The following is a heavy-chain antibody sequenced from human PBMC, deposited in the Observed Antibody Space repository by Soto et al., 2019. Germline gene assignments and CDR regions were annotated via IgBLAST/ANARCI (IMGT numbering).Heavy chain of an antibody. CDR2: IIPLFRTP. V-gene: IGHV1-69*12. CDR1: GGTFSSSA. CDR3: ARDTDRLPLGGNYYYILDV. Sequence: QVQLVQSGAEMKEPGSSVKVSCKTSGGTFSSSAISWLRQAPGQGLEWMGGIIPLFRTPDYAQKFQGRVTIAADESTSTAYMELSSLRSEDTAVYYCARDTDRLPLGGNYYYILDVWGQGPTITVSS. J-gene: IGHJ6*02. D-gene: IGHD4-17*01.